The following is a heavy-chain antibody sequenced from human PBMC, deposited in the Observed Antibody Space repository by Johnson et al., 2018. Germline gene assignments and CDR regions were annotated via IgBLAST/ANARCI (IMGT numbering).Heavy chain of an antibody. J-gene: IGHJ1*01. V-gene: IGHV3-21*01. CDR2: MSSSSSYI. Sequence: EVQLVESGGGLVKPGGSLRLSCAASGFTFSSYSMNWVRQAPGKGLEWVSSMSSSSSYIYYADSVQGRFTISRDNAKNSLYLQMNSRRAEDTAVYYCAGSQAVQHWGQGTLVTVSS. CDR3: AGSQAVQH. CDR1: GFTFSSYS.